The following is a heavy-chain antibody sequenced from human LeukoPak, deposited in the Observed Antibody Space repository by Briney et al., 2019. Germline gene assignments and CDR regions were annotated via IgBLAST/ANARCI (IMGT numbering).Heavy chain of an antibody. Sequence: ASVKVSCKASGYTLTSHGISWVRQAPGQGLEWMGWISFYDGNTNYAQKLQGRMTMTTDTSTSTAYMELRSLRSDDTAVCYCARDQSPRGIDYWGQGTLVTVSS. CDR2: ISFYDGNT. CDR3: ARDQSPRGIDY. D-gene: IGHD3-10*01. J-gene: IGHJ4*02. CDR1: GYTLTSHG. V-gene: IGHV1-18*01.